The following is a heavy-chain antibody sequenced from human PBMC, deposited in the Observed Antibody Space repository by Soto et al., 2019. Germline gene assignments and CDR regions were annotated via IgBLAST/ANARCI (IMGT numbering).Heavy chain of an antibody. CDR2: IYYTGST. Sequence: SETLSLTCTVSGGSLSSYWWSWIRQPPGKGLEWIGYIYYTGSTNYNPSLKSRVTISLDASKNQFSLKLSSVTAADTAVYYCARGPGASGTYHYFFDYWGPGTLVTVSS. D-gene: IGHD3-10*01. CDR3: ARGPGASGTYHYFFDY. CDR1: GGSLSSYW. V-gene: IGHV4-59*01. J-gene: IGHJ4*02.